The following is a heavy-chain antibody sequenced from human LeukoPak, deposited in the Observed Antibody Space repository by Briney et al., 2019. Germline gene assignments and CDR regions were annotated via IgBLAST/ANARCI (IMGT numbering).Heavy chain of an antibody. CDR1: GYTFTSYG. Sequence: GASVKVSCKASGYTFTSYGISWVRQAPGQGLEWMGWISAYNGNTNYAQKFQGRVTITTDESTSTAYMELSSLRSEDTAVYYCAREKGYYDFWSGYFDYWGQGTLVTVSS. D-gene: IGHD3-3*01. CDR2: ISAYNGNT. V-gene: IGHV1-18*01. CDR3: AREKGYYDFWSGYFDY. J-gene: IGHJ4*02.